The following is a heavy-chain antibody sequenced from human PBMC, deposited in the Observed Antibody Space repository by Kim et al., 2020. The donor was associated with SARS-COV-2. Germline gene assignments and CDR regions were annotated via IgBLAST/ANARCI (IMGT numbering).Heavy chain of an antibody. D-gene: IGHD3-22*01. J-gene: IGHJ4*02. CDR1: GFTFTKCA. V-gene: IGHV3-23*01. CDR3: AKDPRKYYYDSAGSSYSEY. CDR2: ISGSGGNT. Sequence: GGSLRLSCVASGFTFTKCAMNWVRQAPGKGLEWVSGISGSGGNTDYGDSVKGRFTISRDNSKNTLYLQMDSLRAEDTAVYYCAKDPRKYYYDSAGSSYSEYWGQGTLVTVSS.